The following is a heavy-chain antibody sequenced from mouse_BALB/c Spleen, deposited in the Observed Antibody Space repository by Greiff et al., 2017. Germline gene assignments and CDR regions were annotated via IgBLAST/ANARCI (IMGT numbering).Heavy chain of an antibody. CDR1: GFTFSDYY. J-gene: IGHJ4*01. V-gene: IGHV5-6-2*01. CDR2: INSNGGST. Sequence: EVKVVESGGGLVKPGGSLKLSCAASGFTFSDYYMSWVRQTPEKRLELVAAINSNGGSTYYPDTVKGRFTISRDNAKNTLYLQMSSLKSEDTALYYCARRLTGKGAFAMDYWGQGTSVTVSS. D-gene: IGHD4-1*01. CDR3: ARRLTGKGAFAMDY.